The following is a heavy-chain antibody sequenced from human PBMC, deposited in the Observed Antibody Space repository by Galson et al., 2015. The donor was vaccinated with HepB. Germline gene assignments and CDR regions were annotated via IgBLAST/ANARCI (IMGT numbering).Heavy chain of an antibody. Sequence: SMRLSCEASGFSFSEACMNWVRQAPGEGLEWVGGFKREFEGGATEHAAPVKGRFTISRDDSKDTLYLQMDRLETEDTAVYFCTTDGKIGYDYFDQWGQRTLVTVSS. V-gene: IGHV3-15*07. J-gene: IGHJ4*02. CDR2: FKREFEGGAT. CDR3: TTDGKIGYDYFDQ. D-gene: IGHD5-12*01. CDR1: GFSFSEAC.